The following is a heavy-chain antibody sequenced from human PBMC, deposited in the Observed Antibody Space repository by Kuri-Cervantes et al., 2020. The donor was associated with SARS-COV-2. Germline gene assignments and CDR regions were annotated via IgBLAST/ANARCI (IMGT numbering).Heavy chain of an antibody. CDR3: ARDRVVPGDYYYYGMDV. V-gene: IGHV1-69*13. J-gene: IGHJ6*02. CDR2: IIPIFGTA. D-gene: IGHD2-15*01. Sequence: AVKISCNASGGTFSSYAISWVRQDPGQGLEWMGGIIPIFGTANYAQKFQGRVTITADESTSTAYMELSSLRSEDTAAYYCARDRVVPGDYYYYGMDVWGQGTTVTVSS. CDR1: GGTFSSYA.